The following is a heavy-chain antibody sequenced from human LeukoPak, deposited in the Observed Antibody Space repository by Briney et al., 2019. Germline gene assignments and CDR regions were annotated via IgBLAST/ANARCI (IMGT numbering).Heavy chain of an antibody. J-gene: IGHJ5*02. CDR2: INPNSGGS. Sequence: ASVKVSCKTSGYSFTDYYMHWVRQAPGQGLEWMGWINPNSGGSSSAQKFQGRVTMTRDTSITTVYMEVSWLTFDDTAIYYCARADRLDGGPYLIGPWGQGTLVTVSS. D-gene: IGHD2-21*01. CDR1: GYSFTDYY. V-gene: IGHV1-2*02. CDR3: ARADRLDGGPYLIGP.